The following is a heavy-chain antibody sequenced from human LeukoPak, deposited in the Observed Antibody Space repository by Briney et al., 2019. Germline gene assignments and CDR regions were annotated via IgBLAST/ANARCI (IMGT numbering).Heavy chain of an antibody. J-gene: IGHJ4*02. D-gene: IGHD3-10*01. V-gene: IGHV3-74*03. Sequence: PGGSLRLSCAASGFTFSTYWMQWVRQAPGKGPVWVSRIHKDGKNTKYADSVEGRFTISRDNGKNTLDLQMNSLRAEDTAVYYCAREASGSDNYYSDFGGQGTRVSVSS. CDR1: GFTFSTYW. CDR2: IHKDGKNT. CDR3: AREASGSDNYYSDF.